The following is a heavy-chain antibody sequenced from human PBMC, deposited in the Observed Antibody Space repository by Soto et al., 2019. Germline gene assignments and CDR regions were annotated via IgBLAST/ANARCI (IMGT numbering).Heavy chain of an antibody. CDR1: GGTFSSYA. J-gene: IGHJ4*02. V-gene: IGHV1-69*01. Sequence: QVQLVQSGAEVQKPGSSVKVSCKASGGTFSSYAISWVRRAPGQGLEWMGGTIPIFGTANSAQKFQGRVPSTAYESTSTAYRELSSLRSGDTAVYYCARLNVGATRHFDYWGQGTLVTVSS. CDR2: TIPIFGTA. CDR3: ARLNVGATRHFDY. D-gene: IGHD1-26*01.